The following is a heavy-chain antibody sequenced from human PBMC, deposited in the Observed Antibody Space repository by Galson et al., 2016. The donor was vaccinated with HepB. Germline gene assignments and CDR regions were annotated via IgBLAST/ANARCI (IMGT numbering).Heavy chain of an antibody. Sequence: SVKVSCKASGYTFSNYDINWVRQAAGQGLEWVGWTNHNSGESVYAQKFQGRVIMARNNSTSPANMELSSLRSEDTAVYYCARGCFSCGHTYALNHYSYGLDLWGQGTTVTVSS. J-gene: IGHJ6*02. V-gene: IGHV1-8*01. CDR2: TNHNSGES. D-gene: IGHD5-18*01. CDR1: GYTFSNYD. CDR3: ARGCFSCGHTYALNHYSYGLDL.